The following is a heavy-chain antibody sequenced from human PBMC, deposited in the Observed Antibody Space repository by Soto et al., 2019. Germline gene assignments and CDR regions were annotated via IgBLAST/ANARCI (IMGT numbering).Heavy chain of an antibody. CDR1: GGSISSGDYY. D-gene: IGHD5-12*01. Sequence: KTSETLSLTCTVSGGSISSGDYYWSWIRQPPGKGLEWIGYIYYSGSTYYNPSLKSRVTISVDTSKNQFSLKLSSVTAADTAVYYCARAFRDGYKKKFGSPGYFDYWGQGTLVTAPQ. J-gene: IGHJ4*02. CDR3: ARAFRDGYKKKFGSPGYFDY. CDR2: IYYSGST. V-gene: IGHV4-30-4*01.